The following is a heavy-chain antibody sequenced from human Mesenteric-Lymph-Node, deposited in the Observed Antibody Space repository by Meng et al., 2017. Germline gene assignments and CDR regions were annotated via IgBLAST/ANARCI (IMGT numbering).Heavy chain of an antibody. CDR1: GGSFSGYY. J-gene: IGHJ4*02. Sequence: QGKLQQWGAGLLKPSETLSLTCAVYGGSFSGYYWSWIRQPPGKGLEWIGEINHSGSTNYNPSLKSRVTISVDTSKNQFSLKLSSVTAADTAVYYCARRPTIFDYWGQGTLVTVSS. V-gene: IGHV4-34*01. CDR2: INHSGST. D-gene: IGHD4/OR15-4a*01. CDR3: ARRPTIFDY.